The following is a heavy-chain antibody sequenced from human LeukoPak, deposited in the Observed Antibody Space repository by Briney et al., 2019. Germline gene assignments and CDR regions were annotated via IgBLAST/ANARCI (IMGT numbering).Heavy chain of an antibody. CDR3: ASFEETGAVAGSSDY. Sequence: SETLSLTCTVSGGSISSYYWSWIRQPPGKGLEWIGEINHSGSTNYNPSLKSRVTISVDTSKNQFSLKLSSVTAADTAVYYCASFEETGAVAGSSDYWGQGTLVTVSS. D-gene: IGHD6-19*01. CDR2: INHSGST. V-gene: IGHV4-34*01. J-gene: IGHJ4*02. CDR1: GGSISSYY.